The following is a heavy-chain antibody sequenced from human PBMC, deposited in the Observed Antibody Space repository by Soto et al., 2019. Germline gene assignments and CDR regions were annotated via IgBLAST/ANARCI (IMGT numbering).Heavy chain of an antibody. J-gene: IGHJ6*02. CDR1: GGSFSGYY. CDR3: ATVFYGMDV. Sequence: SETLSLTCAVYGGSFSGYYWSWIRQPPGKGLEWIGYIYYSGSTNYNPSLKSRVTISVDTSKNQFSLKLSSVTAADTAVYYCATVFYGMDVWGQGTTVTVSS. CDR2: IYYSGST. V-gene: IGHV4-59*08.